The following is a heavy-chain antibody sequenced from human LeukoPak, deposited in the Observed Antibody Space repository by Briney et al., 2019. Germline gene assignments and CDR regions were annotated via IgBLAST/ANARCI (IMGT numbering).Heavy chain of an antibody. V-gene: IGHV1-2*02. CDR3: ARGPGDY. D-gene: IGHD1-14*01. J-gene: IGHJ4*02. Sequence: GGSVKVSCKASAYTFTGNYLHWVRQAPGQGLEWMGWLNPNSGGTHYAQKFQDRVTMTRDTSINTAYMELSRLRSDDTAVYYCARGPGDYWGQGTLVTVSS. CDR1: AYTFTGNY. CDR2: LNPNSGGT.